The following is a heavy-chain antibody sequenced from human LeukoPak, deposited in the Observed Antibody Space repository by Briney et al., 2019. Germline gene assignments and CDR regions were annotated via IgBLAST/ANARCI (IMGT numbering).Heavy chain of an antibody. Sequence: TGGTLRLSCALSGFNLRNYGISWVRQTPGKGLEWVSGISGSGSNTYYADSVKGRFTISRDNSKSTVYLQMNSLRADDTAVYYCTRDRGSLSDWGQGTLVTVSS. CDR1: GFNLRNYG. J-gene: IGHJ4*02. CDR3: TRDRGSLSD. CDR2: ISGSGSNT. V-gene: IGHV3-23*01. D-gene: IGHD1-26*01.